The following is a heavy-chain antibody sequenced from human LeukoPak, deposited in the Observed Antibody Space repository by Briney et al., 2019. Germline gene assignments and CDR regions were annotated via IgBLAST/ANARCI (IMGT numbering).Heavy chain of an antibody. D-gene: IGHD5-24*01. CDR3: ARDGDGYPTPPFDY. V-gene: IGHV3-30*04. CDR1: GFTFSSYA. Sequence: GGSLRLSCAASGFTFSSYAMHWVRQAPGKGLEWVAVMSYDGSNKYYADSVKGRFTISRDNAKNSLYLQMNSLRAEDTAVYYCARDGDGYPTPPFDYWGQGTLVTVSS. CDR2: MSYDGSNK. J-gene: IGHJ4*02.